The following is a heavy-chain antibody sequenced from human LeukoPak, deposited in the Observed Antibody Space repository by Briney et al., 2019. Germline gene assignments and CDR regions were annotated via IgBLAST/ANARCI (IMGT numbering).Heavy chain of an antibody. D-gene: IGHD6-6*01. Sequence: SETLSLTCAVSGYSISSGYHWGWIRQSPGKGLEWIGFMYHSGSTYYDPSLKSRVTISVDTSKKQFSLKLSSVTAADTAVYYCARRIVSSSSGFDYWGQGTLVTASS. V-gene: IGHV4-38-2*01. CDR1: GYSISSGYH. CDR2: MYHSGST. CDR3: ARRIVSSSSGFDY. J-gene: IGHJ4*02.